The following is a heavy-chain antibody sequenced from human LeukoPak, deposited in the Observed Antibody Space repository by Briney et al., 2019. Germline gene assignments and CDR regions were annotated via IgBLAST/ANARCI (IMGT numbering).Heavy chain of an antibody. V-gene: IGHV3-74*01. J-gene: IGHJ5*02. CDR2: NDTDGSST. Sequence: GGSLRLSCAASGFTFSSHWMHWVRQAPGKGLVWVSCNDTDGSSTSYADSVRGRFTIFRDNAKNTLYLQMNSLRAEDTAVYYCARGKPLDRSWGQGTLVTVSS. CDR3: ARGKPLDRS. D-gene: IGHD1-14*01. CDR1: GFTFSSHW.